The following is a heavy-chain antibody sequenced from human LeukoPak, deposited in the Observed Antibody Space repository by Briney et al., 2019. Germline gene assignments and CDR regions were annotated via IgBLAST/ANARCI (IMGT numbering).Heavy chain of an antibody. CDR3: AKDQGITMIVVVFDI. J-gene: IGHJ3*02. Sequence: PGGSLRLSCAASGFXFSTYGIHWVRQAPGKGLEWVTVISYDGSDKYYADSVKGRFTISRDNSKNTLYLQMNSLRAEDTAVYYCAKDQGITMIVVVFDIWGQGTMVTVSS. V-gene: IGHV3-30*18. D-gene: IGHD3-22*01. CDR2: ISYDGSDK. CDR1: GFXFSTYG.